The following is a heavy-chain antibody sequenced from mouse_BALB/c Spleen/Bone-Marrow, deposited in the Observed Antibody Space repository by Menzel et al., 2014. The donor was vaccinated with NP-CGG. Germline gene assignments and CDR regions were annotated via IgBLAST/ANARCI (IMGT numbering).Heavy chain of an antibody. CDR1: GYTFTNYW. Sequence: QVQLQQSGAELVKPGASVKLSCKASGYTFTNYWMHWVKQRPGQGLEWIGEINPSNGRTNYNEKFKSKATLTVDKSSSTAYMQLSSLTSEDSAVYYCARGFDYWGKGTTLTVSS. J-gene: IGHJ2*01. CDR2: INPSNGRT. V-gene: IGHV1S81*02. CDR3: ARGFDY.